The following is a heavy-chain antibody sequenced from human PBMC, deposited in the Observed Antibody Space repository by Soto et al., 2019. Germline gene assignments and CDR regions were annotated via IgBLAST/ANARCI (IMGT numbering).Heavy chain of an antibody. Sequence: PSGTLSLTCTVSGGSISSSSYYWGWIRQPPGKGLEWIGSIYYSGSTYYNPSLKSRVTISVDTSKNQFSLKLSSVTAADTAVYYCATHPELPTPAPLDYWGQGTLVTVSS. V-gene: IGHV4-39*01. CDR2: IYYSGST. CDR3: ATHPELPTPAPLDY. CDR1: GGSISSSSYY. D-gene: IGHD2-15*01. J-gene: IGHJ4*02.